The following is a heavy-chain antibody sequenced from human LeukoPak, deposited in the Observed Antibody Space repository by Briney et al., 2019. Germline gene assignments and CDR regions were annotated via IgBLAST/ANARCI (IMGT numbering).Heavy chain of an antibody. J-gene: IGHJ6*02. Sequence: PGGSLRLSCAASGFTFSSYAMHWVRQAPGKGLEWVAVISYDGSNKYYADSVKGRLTISRDNSKNTLYLQMNSLRAEDTAVYYCAKEIAAGHYYYYGMDVWGQGTTVTVSS. CDR1: GFTFSSYA. CDR2: ISYDGSNK. CDR3: AKEIAAGHYYYYGMDV. D-gene: IGHD6-13*01. V-gene: IGHV3-30*04.